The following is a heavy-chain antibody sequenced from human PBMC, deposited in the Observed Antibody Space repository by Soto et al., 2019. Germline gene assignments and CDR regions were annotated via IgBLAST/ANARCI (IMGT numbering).Heavy chain of an antibody. CDR3: ARERIQLWPDY. Sequence: QVQLVESGGGVVQPGRSLRLSCAASGFTFSSYGMHWVRQAPGKGLEWVAVIWYDGSNKYYADSVKGRFTISRDNSKNTLYLQMNSLRAEDTAVYYCARERIQLWPDYWGQGTLVTVSS. CDR2: IWYDGSNK. CDR1: GFTFSSYG. D-gene: IGHD5-18*01. J-gene: IGHJ4*02. V-gene: IGHV3-33*01.